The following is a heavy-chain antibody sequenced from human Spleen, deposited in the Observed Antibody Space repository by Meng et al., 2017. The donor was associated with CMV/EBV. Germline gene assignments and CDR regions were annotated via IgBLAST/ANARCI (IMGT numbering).Heavy chain of an antibody. CDR3: ARGGPINWFDP. Sequence: SETLSLTCTVSGDSISNSYYYWGWIRQPPGKGLEWIGSIFYTGSTYYNPSLKSRVTISVDTSKNQFSLKLSSVTAADTAVYYCARGGPINWFDPWGQGTLVTVSS. CDR2: IFYTGST. J-gene: IGHJ5*02. V-gene: IGHV4-39*01. CDR1: GDSISNSYYY.